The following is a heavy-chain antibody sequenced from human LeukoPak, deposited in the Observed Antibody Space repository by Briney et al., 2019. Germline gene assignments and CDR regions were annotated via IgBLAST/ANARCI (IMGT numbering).Heavy chain of an antibody. Sequence: PGGSLRLSCAASGFTFSSYSMNWVRQAPGKGLEWVSGISWNSGSIGYADSVKGRFTISRDNAKNSLYLQMNSLRAEDTALYYCAKDMGYSYGYGRFDYWGQGTLVTVSS. CDR2: ISWNSGSI. J-gene: IGHJ4*02. V-gene: IGHV3-9*01. CDR1: GFTFSSYS. CDR3: AKDMGYSYGYGRFDY. D-gene: IGHD5-18*01.